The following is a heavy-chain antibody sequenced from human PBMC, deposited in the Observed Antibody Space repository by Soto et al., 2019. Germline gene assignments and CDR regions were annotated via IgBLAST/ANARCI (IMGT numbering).Heavy chain of an antibody. CDR2: IIPILDIA. Sequence: ASVKVSCKASGGTFSSYTFSWVRQAPGQGLEWMGRIIPILDIANYAQKFQGRVTITADKSTSTAYMELSSLRSEDTAVYYCARELSGYSIWGQGTMVTVSS. D-gene: IGHD3-16*02. CDR3: ARELSGYSI. CDR1: GGTFSSYT. V-gene: IGHV1-69*04. J-gene: IGHJ3*02.